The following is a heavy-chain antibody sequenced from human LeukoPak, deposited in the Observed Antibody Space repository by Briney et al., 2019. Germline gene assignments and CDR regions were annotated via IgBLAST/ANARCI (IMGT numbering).Heavy chain of an antibody. Sequence: PGGSLRLSCAASGFTFSSYGMHWVRQAPGKGLEWVAFIRYDGGNKYYADSVKGRFTISRDNSKNTVDLQMNSLRAEDTAVYYCAKEKGFYGDPFDYWGQGALVTVSS. CDR1: GFTFSSYG. V-gene: IGHV3-30*02. J-gene: IGHJ4*02. CDR2: IRYDGGNK. D-gene: IGHD4-17*01. CDR3: AKEKGFYGDPFDY.